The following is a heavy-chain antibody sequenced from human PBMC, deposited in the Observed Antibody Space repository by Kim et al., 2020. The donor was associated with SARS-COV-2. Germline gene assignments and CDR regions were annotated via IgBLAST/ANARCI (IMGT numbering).Heavy chain of an antibody. V-gene: IGHV1-3*01. CDR2: INPGNGNP. Sequence: ASVKVSCKASGYTFTSYAMHWVRQAPGHTLEWMGWINPGNGNPTYSQKFRGRVTITRDTSATTGYMELSSLRSEDTAVYYCGRWYNNSLDYWGRGTLVTVSS. D-gene: IGHD1-20*01. J-gene: IGHJ4*02. CDR1: GYTFTSYA. CDR3: GRWYNNSLDY.